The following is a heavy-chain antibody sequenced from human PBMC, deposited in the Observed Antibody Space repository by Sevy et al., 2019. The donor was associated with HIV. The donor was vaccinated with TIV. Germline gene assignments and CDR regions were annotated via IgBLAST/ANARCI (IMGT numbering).Heavy chain of an antibody. CDR3: AREITPSGSSGKDAFDI. J-gene: IGHJ3*02. CDR1: GFSFSTYY. V-gene: IGHV3-74*01. Sequence: GGSLRLSCAASGFSFSTYYIHWVRQAPGKGLVWASRINRDGSSTSYADSVKGRFTISRDNAKNTVYLQMSSLRDDDTEVYYCAREITPSGSSGKDAFDIWGQGTMVTVSS. D-gene: IGHD1-26*01. CDR2: INRDGSST.